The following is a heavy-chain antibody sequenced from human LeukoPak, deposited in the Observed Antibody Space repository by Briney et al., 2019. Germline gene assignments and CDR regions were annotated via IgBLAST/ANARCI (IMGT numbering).Heavy chain of an antibody. D-gene: IGHD4-17*01. CDR1: GSSISNYY. Sequence: SETLSLTCTVSGSSISNYYWGWIRQAPGKGLEWIGSIYYSGNTYYNSSLKSRVTISLDTSKNQFSLKLRSVTAADTAVYYCARDYGDFPAYYFDYWGQGTLVTVSS. J-gene: IGHJ4*02. CDR2: IYYSGNT. V-gene: IGHV4-39*07. CDR3: ARDYGDFPAYYFDY.